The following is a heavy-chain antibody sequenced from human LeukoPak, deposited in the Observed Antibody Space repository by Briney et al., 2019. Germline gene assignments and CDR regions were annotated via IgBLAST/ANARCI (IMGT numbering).Heavy chain of an antibody. V-gene: IGHV4-34*01. J-gene: IGHJ4*02. CDR2: INHSGST. Sequence: PSETLSLTCAVSGVPFSNYYWSWVRQSPRQGLEWIGEINHSGSTNYNPSLKSRVTISVDTSKNQFSLKLSSVTAADTAVYYCARGLHFDRGAVAIYWGQGTLVTVSS. D-gene: IGHD6-19*01. CDR1: GVPFSNYY. CDR3: ARGLHFDRGAVAIY.